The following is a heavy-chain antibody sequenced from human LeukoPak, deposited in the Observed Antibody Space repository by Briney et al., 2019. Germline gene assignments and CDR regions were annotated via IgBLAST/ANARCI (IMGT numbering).Heavy chain of an antibody. Sequence: SGGCLRLSCAASGFTFATYSMNWVRQAPGKRLEWVSYISGDTSTKYYADSVKGRFTISRDVAKSSLYLQMNSLRAEDTAIYYCARTSTYGDYDYWGQGTLVTVSS. V-gene: IGHV3-48*01. CDR1: GFTFATYS. D-gene: IGHD4-17*01. CDR2: ISGDTSTK. J-gene: IGHJ4*02. CDR3: ARTSTYGDYDY.